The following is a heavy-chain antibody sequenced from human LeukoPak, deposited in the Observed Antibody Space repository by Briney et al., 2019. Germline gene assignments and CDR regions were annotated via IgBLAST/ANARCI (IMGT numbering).Heavy chain of an antibody. Sequence: GGSLRLSCAASGLTFSSYSMNWVRQAPGKGLEWVSSISSSSSYIYYADSVKGRFTISRDNAKNSLYLQMNSLRAEDTAVYYCARKSNSTRRDLDYWGQGTLVTVSS. V-gene: IGHV3-21*01. CDR3: ARKSNSTRRDLDY. J-gene: IGHJ4*02. CDR2: ISSSSSYI. D-gene: IGHD4-23*01. CDR1: GLTFSSYS.